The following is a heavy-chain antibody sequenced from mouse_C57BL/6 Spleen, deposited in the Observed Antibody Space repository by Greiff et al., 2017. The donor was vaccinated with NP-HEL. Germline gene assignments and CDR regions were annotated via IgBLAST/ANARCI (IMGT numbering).Heavy chain of an antibody. CDR2: IYPGSGNT. D-gene: IGHD2-4*01. J-gene: IGHJ4*01. V-gene: IGHV1-66*01. Sequence: QVQLKQSGPEPVKPGASVKISCKASGYSFTSYYIHWVKQRPGQGLEWIGWIYPGSGNTKYNEKFKGKATLTADTSSSTAYMQLSSLTSEDSAVYYCARGHYDYDGYAMDYWGQGTSVTVSS. CDR1: GYSFTSYY. CDR3: ARGHYDYDGYAMDY.